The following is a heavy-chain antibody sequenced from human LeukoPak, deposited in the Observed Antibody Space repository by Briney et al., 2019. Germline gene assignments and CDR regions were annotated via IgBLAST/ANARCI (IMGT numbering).Heavy chain of an antibody. Sequence: GGSLRLSCAASGFSVSSYYVTWVRQAPGKGLEWVSVIYSDGSTYYADSVRGRFIISRDNSKNALYLQMNSLRAEDTAVYYCARDHLWQQPDAFDIWGRGTMVIVSS. CDR2: IYSDGST. CDR3: ARDHLWQQPDAFDI. J-gene: IGHJ3*02. CDR1: GFSVSSYY. D-gene: IGHD6-13*01. V-gene: IGHV3-66*01.